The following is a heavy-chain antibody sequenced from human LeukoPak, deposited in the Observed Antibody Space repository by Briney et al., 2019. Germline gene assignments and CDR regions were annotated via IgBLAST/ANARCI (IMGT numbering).Heavy chain of an antibody. CDR3: ARDPHYYDSSGYYEGWFDP. J-gene: IGHJ5*02. CDR1: GFTVSSNY. V-gene: IGHV3-66*01. D-gene: IGHD3-22*01. Sequence: GGSLRLSCAASGFTVSSNYMSWVRQAPGKGLEWVSVIYSGGTTYYADSVKGRFTISRDNSKNTLYLQMNSLRAEDTAVYYCARDPHYYDSSGYYEGWFDPWGQGTLVTVSS. CDR2: IYSGGTT.